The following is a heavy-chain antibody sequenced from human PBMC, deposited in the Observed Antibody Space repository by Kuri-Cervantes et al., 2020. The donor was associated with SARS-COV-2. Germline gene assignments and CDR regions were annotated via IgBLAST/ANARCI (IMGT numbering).Heavy chain of an antibody. CDR3: ARVRSTTAGWFDP. J-gene: IGHJ5*02. Sequence: SETLSLTGTVSGGSISSYYWSWIRQPPGKGLEWIGYIYYSGSTNYNPSLKSRVTISVDTSKNQFSLKLSSVTAADTAVYYCARVRSTTAGWFDPWGQGTPVTVSS. V-gene: IGHV4-59*01. CDR2: IYYSGST. CDR1: GGSISSYY. D-gene: IGHD2/OR15-2a*01.